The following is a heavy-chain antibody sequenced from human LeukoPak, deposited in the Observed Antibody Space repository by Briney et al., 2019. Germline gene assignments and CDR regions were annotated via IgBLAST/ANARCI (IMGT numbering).Heavy chain of an antibody. CDR1: GYSISSGYY. V-gene: IGHV4-38-2*01. Sequence: PSETLSLTCAVSGYSISSGYYWGWIRQPPGKGLEWIGSIYHSGSTYYNPSLKSRVTISVDTSKNQFSLKLSSVTAADTAVYHCARLWDGDYAHAADDAFDIWGQGTMVTVSS. J-gene: IGHJ3*02. D-gene: IGHD4-17*01. CDR2: IYHSGST. CDR3: ARLWDGDYAHAADDAFDI.